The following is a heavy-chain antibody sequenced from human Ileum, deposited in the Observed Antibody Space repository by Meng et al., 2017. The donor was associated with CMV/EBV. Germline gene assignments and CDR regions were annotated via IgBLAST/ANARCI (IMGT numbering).Heavy chain of an antibody. CDR3: ARRGNYIDY. V-gene: IGHV3-23*01. CDR1: GLPFSTNV. J-gene: IGHJ4*02. Sequence: VTLCESAGSLVLPAGALRLCVAASGLPFSTNVMNWVRQAPGKGLEWVSSITADGITTYDADSVKGRFTISRDNSKNTLYLSMNSLRAEDTAVYYCARRGNYIDYWGQGTLVTVSS. CDR2: ITADGITT. D-gene: IGHD1-26*01.